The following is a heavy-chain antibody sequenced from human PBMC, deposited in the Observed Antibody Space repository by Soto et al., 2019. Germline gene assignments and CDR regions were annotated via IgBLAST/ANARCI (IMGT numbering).Heavy chain of an antibody. CDR1: GVTFSIYG. J-gene: IGHJ6*02. CDR2: ISYDGSNK. Sequence: PGGSVGLSCAASGVTFSIYGMHWFRQGPGKGLEWVAVISYDGSNKYYADSVKGRFTISRDNSKNTLYLQMNSLRAEDTAVYYCAKGVNYYGSGSYYNLQKYYYGMDVWGQGTTVTVSS. CDR3: AKGVNYYGSGSYYNLQKYYYGMDV. V-gene: IGHV3-30*18. D-gene: IGHD3-10*01.